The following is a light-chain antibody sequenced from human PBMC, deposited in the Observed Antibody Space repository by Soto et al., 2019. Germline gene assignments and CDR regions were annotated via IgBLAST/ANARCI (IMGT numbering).Light chain of an antibody. Sequence: IQMTQSPSTLSASVGDRVPITCRASQSISNSLAWYQQKPGKAPNLLIYKASSLESGVPSRFSGSGSGTEFTLTISSLQPDDFATYYCRQYVSYPVTFGGGTKVEMK. V-gene: IGKV1-5*03. CDR3: RQYVSYPVT. CDR1: QSISNS. CDR2: KAS. J-gene: IGKJ4*01.